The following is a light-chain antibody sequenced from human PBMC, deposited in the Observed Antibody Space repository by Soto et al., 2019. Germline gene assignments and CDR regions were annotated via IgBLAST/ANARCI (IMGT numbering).Light chain of an antibody. CDR1: KSVSRY. CDR3: QQYDNWPRT. Sequence: LTPSAAKLALSREGRDIGCCRASKSVSRYLAWYQQKPGQAPRLLIYDASNRATGIPARFSGSESGTDFNLTMRSLQSEDFAVYNCQQYDNWPRTFGRGTKVDIK. V-gene: IGKV3-11*01. CDR2: DAS. J-gene: IGKJ1*01.